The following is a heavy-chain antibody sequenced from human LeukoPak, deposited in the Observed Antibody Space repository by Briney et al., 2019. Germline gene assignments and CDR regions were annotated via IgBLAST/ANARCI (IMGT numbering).Heavy chain of an antibody. J-gene: IGHJ4*02. CDR2: IWYDESNK. CDR1: GFTFSSYG. D-gene: IGHD6-19*01. Sequence: GRSLRLSCAASGFTFSSYGMLWVRQAPGKGLEWVAVIWYDESNKYYADSVKGRFTISRDNSRNTLYLQMNSLRAEDTAVYYCARGWGVSGWSYYFDYWGQGTLVTVSS. CDR3: ARGWGVSGWSYYFDY. V-gene: IGHV3-33*01.